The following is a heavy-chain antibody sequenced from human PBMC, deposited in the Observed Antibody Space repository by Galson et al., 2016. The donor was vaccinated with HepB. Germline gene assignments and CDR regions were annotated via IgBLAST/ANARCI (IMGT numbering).Heavy chain of an antibody. D-gene: IGHD2-15*01. V-gene: IGHV1-8*01. Sequence: WVRQATGQRLEWMGWMNPDSGNTVYAQKFQGRITMTRNTSISTAYMELSSLRSEDTAVYYCARRRAYCSGGSCSSDYSYYGMDVWGQGTTVTVSS. CDR2: MNPDSGNT. J-gene: IGHJ6*02. CDR3: ARRRAYCSGGSCSSDYSYYGMDV.